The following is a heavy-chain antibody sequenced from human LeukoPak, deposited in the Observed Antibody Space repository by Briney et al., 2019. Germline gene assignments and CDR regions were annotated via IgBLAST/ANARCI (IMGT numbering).Heavy chain of an antibody. CDR1: GYTFTGYY. J-gene: IGHJ4*02. CDR2: INPNSGGT. D-gene: IGHD6-13*01. Sequence: VASVKVSCKASGYTFTGYYMHWVRQAPGQGLEWMGWINPNSGGTNYAQKFQGWVTMTRDTSISTAYMELSRLRSDDTAVYYCARCVWGQQLVPDYWGQGTLVTVSS. V-gene: IGHV1-2*04. CDR3: ARCVWGQQLVPDY.